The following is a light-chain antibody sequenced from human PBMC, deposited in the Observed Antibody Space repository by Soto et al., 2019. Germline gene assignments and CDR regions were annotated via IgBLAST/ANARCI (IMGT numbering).Light chain of an antibody. CDR1: SSDVGGYNY. V-gene: IGLV2-14*01. CDR2: EVS. Sequence: QSALTQPASVSGSPGQSITISCTRTSSDVGGYNYVSWYQQHPGKAPKLMIYEVSNRPSGVSNRFSGSKSGNTAPLTISGLQAEDEADYYCSSYTSSSTAVFGGGTQLTVL. J-gene: IGLJ7*01. CDR3: SSYTSSSTAV.